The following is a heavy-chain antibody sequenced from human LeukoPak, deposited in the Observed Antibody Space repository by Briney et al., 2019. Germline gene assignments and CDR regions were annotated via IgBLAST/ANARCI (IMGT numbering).Heavy chain of an antibody. J-gene: IGHJ4*02. D-gene: IGHD4-17*01. CDR2: IYPDDSDS. V-gene: IGHV5-51*01. CDR3: ARGRGAFHDYENFDY. Sequence: PGESLKISCKVSGYIFSNFWIGWVRQTPGKGLEWMGVIYPDDSDSRYSPPFQGQVTISADESMRTAYLQWTSLKASDTGLYYCARGRGAFHDYENFDYWGQGTLVAVSS. CDR1: GYIFSNFW.